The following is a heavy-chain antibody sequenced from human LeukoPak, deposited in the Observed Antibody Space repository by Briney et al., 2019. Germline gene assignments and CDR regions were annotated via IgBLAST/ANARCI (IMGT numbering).Heavy chain of an antibody. CDR1: DFTFTKYE. Sequence: GGSLRLSCAASDFTFTKYEMNWVRQAPGKGLEWISYISGGNNAIYYADSVKGRFTISRDNGKNSLYLHMSSLRADDTAIYYCATETEYSNYDAFDIWGQGTMVTVSS. CDR2: ISGGNNAI. CDR3: ATETEYSNYDAFDI. J-gene: IGHJ3*02. D-gene: IGHD4-11*01. V-gene: IGHV3-48*03.